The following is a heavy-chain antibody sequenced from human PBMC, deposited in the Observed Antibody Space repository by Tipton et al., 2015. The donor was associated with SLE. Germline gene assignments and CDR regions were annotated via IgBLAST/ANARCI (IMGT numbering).Heavy chain of an antibody. V-gene: IGHV4-61*02. J-gene: IGHJ4*02. CDR3: ARDSLNYFDY. CDR1: GGSISSGSYY. Sequence: TLSLTCTVSGGSISSGSYYWSWIRQPAGKGLEGIGGIYTSGSTNYNPSLKSRVTISVDTSKNQVSLKLSSVTAADTAVYYCARDSLNYFDYWGQGTLVTVSS. CDR2: IYTSGST.